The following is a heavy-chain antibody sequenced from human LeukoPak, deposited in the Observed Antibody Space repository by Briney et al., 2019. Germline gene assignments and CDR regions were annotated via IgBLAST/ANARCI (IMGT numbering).Heavy chain of an antibody. CDR3: ARSIVVVPAANPYYYYYYGMDV. V-gene: IGHV3-72*01. CDR2: TRNKANSYTT. D-gene: IGHD2-2*01. CDR1: GFTSSDHY. Sequence: GGSLRLSCAASGFTSSDHYMDWVRQAPGKGLEWVGRTRNKANSYTTEYAASVKGRFTISRDDSKNSLYLQMNSLKTEDTAVYYCARSIVVVPAANPYYYYYYGMDVWGQGTTVTVSS. J-gene: IGHJ6*02.